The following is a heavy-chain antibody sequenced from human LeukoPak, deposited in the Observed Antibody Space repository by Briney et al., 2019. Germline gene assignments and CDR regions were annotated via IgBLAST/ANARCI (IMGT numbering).Heavy chain of an antibody. CDR1: GFTFSSYA. CDR2: ISGSGGST. D-gene: IGHD3-16*02. CDR3: AKHEPGGVIVPFDF. V-gene: IGHV3-23*01. Sequence: PGGSLRLSCAASGFTFSSYAMSWVRQAPGKGLEWVSGISGSGGSTYHADSVKGRFTISRDNSKDTLFLQMNSLRAEDTAVYYCAKHEPGGVIVPFDFWGQGTLVTVSP. J-gene: IGHJ4*02.